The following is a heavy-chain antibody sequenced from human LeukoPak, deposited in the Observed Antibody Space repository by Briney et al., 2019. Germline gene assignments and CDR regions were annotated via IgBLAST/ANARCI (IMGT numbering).Heavy chain of an antibody. CDR2: IYYSGST. J-gene: IGHJ4*02. Sequence: SETLSLTCTVSGGSISSSNYFWGWIRHPPGKGLEWIGSIYYSGSTYSNPSLKSRVTISVDTSKNQFSLKLSSVAAADTAVYYCASQKDGYSFDYWGQGTLVTVSS. V-gene: IGHV4-39*01. D-gene: IGHD5-24*01. CDR1: GGSISSSNYF. CDR3: ASQKDGYSFDY.